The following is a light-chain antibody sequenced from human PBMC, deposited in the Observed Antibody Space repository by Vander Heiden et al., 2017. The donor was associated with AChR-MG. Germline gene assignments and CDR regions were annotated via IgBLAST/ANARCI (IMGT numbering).Light chain of an antibody. J-gene: IGLJ2*01. CDR3: QSADSSGTDVV. Sequence: SYELTQPPSVSVSPRQTARITCSGDALPKQYAYWYQQKPGQAPVLVIYKDSERPLGIPERFSGSSSGTTVTLTISGVQAEDEADYYCQSADSSGTDVVFGGGTKLTVL. V-gene: IGLV3-25*03. CDR2: KDS. CDR1: ALPKQY.